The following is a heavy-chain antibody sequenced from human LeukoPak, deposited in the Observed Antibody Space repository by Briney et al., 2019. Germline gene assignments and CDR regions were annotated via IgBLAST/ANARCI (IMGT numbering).Heavy chain of an antibody. J-gene: IGHJ4*02. Sequence: GRSLRLSCAASGFTFSSYGMHWVRQAPGKGLEWVAVISYDGSNKYYADSVKGRFTISRDNSKNTLYLQMNSLRAEDTAVYYCASETTTMDYFDYWGQGTLVTVSS. D-gene: IGHD1-1*01. CDR1: GFTFSSYG. V-gene: IGHV3-30*03. CDR3: ASETTTMDYFDY. CDR2: ISYDGSNK.